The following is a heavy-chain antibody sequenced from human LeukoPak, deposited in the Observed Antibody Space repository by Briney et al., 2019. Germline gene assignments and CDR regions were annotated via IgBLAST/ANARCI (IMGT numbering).Heavy chain of an antibody. V-gene: IGHV1-18*01. D-gene: IGHD3-3*01. CDR1: GNSFISFA. J-gene: IGHJ3*02. CDR2: ISAYYGTT. CDR3: ARGRRGFGVVMRRNAFDI. Sequence: SGNSFISFAISWVRQAPGQGLEWMGWISAYYGTTNYAQKFKGRVTMTTDTSTSTVYMELSSLRSEDTAVYYCARGRRGFGVVMRRNAFDIWGQGTMVTVSS.